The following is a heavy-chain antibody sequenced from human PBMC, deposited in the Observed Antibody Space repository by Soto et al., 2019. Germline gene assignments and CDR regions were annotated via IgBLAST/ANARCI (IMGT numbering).Heavy chain of an antibody. D-gene: IGHD2-2*01. Sequence: PGGSLRLSCAASGFTFSSYSMNWVRQAPGKGLEWVSSISSSSSYIYYADSVKGRFTISRDNAKNSLYLQMNSLRAEDTAVYYCARGAITSYAQKTGAFDIWGQGTIVTV. J-gene: IGHJ3*02. CDR2: ISSSSSYI. V-gene: IGHV3-21*01. CDR1: GFTFSSYS. CDR3: ARGAITSYAQKTGAFDI.